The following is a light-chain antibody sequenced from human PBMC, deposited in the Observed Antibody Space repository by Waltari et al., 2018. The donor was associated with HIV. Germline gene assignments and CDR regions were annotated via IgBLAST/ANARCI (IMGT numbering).Light chain of an antibody. Sequence: QSALTQPASVSGSPGQSITISCTGTSSDVGGYNYVSWYQQHPGKAPKLMIYEVSNRPSGVSNRFSGSKSGTSASLDVSGLRSEDEATYFCAAWDDILSGWVFGGGTKLTVL. CDR2: EVS. CDR1: SSDVGGYNY. J-gene: IGLJ3*02. V-gene: IGLV2-14*01. CDR3: AAWDDILSGWV.